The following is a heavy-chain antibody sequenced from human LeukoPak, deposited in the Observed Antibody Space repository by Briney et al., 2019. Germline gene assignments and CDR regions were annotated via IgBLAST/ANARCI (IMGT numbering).Heavy chain of an antibody. D-gene: IGHD3-22*01. CDR1: GGSISSYY. J-gene: IGHJ4*02. CDR2: IYYSGST. Sequence: PSETLSLTCTVSGGSISSYYWSWIRQPPGKGLEWIGYIYYSGSTYYNPSLKSRVTISVDTSKNQFSLKLSSVTAADTAVYYCARGYVDSSGLTFDYWGQGTLVTVSS. V-gene: IGHV4-59*12. CDR3: ARGYVDSSGLTFDY.